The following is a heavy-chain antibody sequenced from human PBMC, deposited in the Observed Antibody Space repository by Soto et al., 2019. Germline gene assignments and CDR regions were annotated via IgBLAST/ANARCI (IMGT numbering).Heavy chain of an antibody. Sequence: SXKVSFKAAGGTXISYAISLVRQAPGQGLEWMGGIIPIFGTANYAQKFQGRVTITADESTSTAYIELSSLRSEETAVYYCARGGSYPRRVYYYYYGMDVWGQGTTVTSP. V-gene: IGHV1-69*13. CDR3: ARGGSYPRRVYYYYYGMDV. CDR1: GGTXISYA. CDR2: IIPIFGTA. J-gene: IGHJ6*02. D-gene: IGHD1-26*01.